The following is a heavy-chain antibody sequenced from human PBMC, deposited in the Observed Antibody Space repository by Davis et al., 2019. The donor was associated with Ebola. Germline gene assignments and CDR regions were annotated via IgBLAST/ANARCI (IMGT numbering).Heavy chain of an antibody. J-gene: IGHJ4*02. CDR2: IWYDGSRK. CDR1: GFTFSSYW. Sequence: PGGSLRLSCAASGFTFSSYWMHWVRQAPDKGLEWVAVIWYDGSRKYYGDSVKGRFTISRDNSNNLLYLQMNSLRAEDTAVYYCAIPDCSGANCYSVYIKNWGQGTLVTVSS. CDR3: AIPDCSGANCYSVYIKN. D-gene: IGHD2-15*01. V-gene: IGHV3-33*08.